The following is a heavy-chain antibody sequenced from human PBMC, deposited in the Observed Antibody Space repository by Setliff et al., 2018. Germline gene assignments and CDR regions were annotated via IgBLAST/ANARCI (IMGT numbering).Heavy chain of an antibody. V-gene: IGHV1-18*01. J-gene: IGHJ6*02. D-gene: IGHD2-8*01. CDR1: GYTFTNYG. CDR3: ARDSRIRFTKEEGGAYYYGMDV. Sequence: ASVKVSCKASGYTFTNYGITWVRQAPGQGLEWMGWINNYNTNTKYAQKLQGRVTMTTDTSTSTAYMGLRSLRSDDTAVYYCARDSRIRFTKEEGGAYYYGMDVWGQGTTVTVSS. CDR2: INNYNTNT.